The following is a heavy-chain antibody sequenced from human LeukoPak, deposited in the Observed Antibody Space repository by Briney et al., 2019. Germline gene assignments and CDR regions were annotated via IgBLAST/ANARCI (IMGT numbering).Heavy chain of an antibody. D-gene: IGHD2-2*01. Sequence: PGGSLRLSCGASGFTFSSYWMTWARQAPGKGLEWVANIKQDGGQEYYVDSVRGRFTISRDNAKNSPYLQMNSLKAEDTAVYYCARSGPYHLPPRPIDYWGQGTLVTVSS. CDR1: GFTFSSYW. J-gene: IGHJ4*02. CDR2: IKQDGGQE. V-gene: IGHV3-7*01. CDR3: ARSGPYHLPPRPIDY.